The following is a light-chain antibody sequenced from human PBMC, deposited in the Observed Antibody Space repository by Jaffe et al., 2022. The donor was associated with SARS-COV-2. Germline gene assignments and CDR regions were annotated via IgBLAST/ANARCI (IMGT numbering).Light chain of an antibody. CDR3: QQYKSYPLT. CDR2: SAS. Sequence: DIQMTQSPSSLSASVGDRVTITCRASQDIRNFLAWFQQRPGKAPKSLIYSASILQSGVPSRFRGSGFGSDFTLTITTLQPEDVAVYYCQQYKSYPLTFGQGTRLEIK. CDR1: QDIRNF. J-gene: IGKJ5*01. V-gene: IGKV1-16*01.